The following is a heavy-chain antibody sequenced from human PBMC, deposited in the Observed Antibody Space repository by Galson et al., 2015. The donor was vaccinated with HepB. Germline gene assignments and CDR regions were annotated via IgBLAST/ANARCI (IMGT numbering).Heavy chain of an antibody. J-gene: IGHJ4*02. V-gene: IGHV3-30*04. CDR1: GFTLSSYA. Sequence: SLRLSCAASGFTLSSYAMHWVRQAPGKGLEWVAVISYDGSNKYYADSVKGRFTISRDNSKNTLYLQMNSLRAEDTAVYYCASRYYDSSGYYYYFDYWGQGTLVTVSS. CDR3: ASRYYDSSGYYYYFDY. D-gene: IGHD3-22*01. CDR2: ISYDGSNK.